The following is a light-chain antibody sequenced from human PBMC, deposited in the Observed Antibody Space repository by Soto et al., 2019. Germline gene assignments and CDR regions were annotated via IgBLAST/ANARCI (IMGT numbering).Light chain of an antibody. V-gene: IGLV2-14*01. Sequence: QSVLTQPASVSGSPGQSITITCTGTSXDVGGYKSVSWYQQHPGKAPKLIIYEVRNRPSGISSRFSGSRSGNTASLTISGLQSEDEGDYYCSAYTARSTLVFGGGTKVTVL. CDR3: SAYTARSTLV. J-gene: IGLJ3*02. CDR1: SXDVGGYKS. CDR2: EVR.